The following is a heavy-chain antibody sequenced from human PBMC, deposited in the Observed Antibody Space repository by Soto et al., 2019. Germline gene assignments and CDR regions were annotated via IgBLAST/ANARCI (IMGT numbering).Heavy chain of an antibody. J-gene: IGHJ4*02. CDR1: GFTFSSYS. V-gene: IGHV3-23*01. CDR2: ISGSGSGT. Sequence: LRLSCAASGFTFSSYSMYWVRQAPGKGLEWVSGISGSGSGTYYADSVKGRFTISRDNSKNTLYLQMNSLRAEDTAVYYCARDLIAAAGTLDYWGQGTLVTVSS. D-gene: IGHD6-13*01. CDR3: ARDLIAAAGTLDY.